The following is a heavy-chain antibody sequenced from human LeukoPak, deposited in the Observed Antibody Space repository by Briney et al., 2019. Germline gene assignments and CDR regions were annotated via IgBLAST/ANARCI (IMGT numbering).Heavy chain of an antibody. CDR2: ISIDGGRT. CDR3: ARKGIGSSRYQNMDV. D-gene: IGHD6-25*01. Sequence: GGSLRLSCAASGFTFSSYAMSWVRQAPGKGPEWVSTISIDGGRTYYADSVKGRFTVSRDTSKNTLYLQMNSPRAEDTAVYYCARKGIGSSRYQNMDVWGKGTMVTVSS. V-gene: IGHV3-23*01. J-gene: IGHJ6*03. CDR1: GFTFSSYA.